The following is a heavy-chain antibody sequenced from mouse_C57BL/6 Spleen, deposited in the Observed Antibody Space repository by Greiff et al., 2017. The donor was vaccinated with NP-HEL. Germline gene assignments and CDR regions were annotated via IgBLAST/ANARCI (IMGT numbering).Heavy chain of an antibody. D-gene: IGHD1-2*01. J-gene: IGHJ2*01. CDR2: IDPENGDT. CDR3: TTSAGGDYFDY. Sequence: VQLQQSGAELVRPGASVKLSCTASGFNIKDDYMHWVKQRPEQGLEWIGWIDPENGDTEYASKFQGKATITADTSSNTAYLQLSSLTSEDTAVYYCTTSAGGDYFDYWGQGTTLTVSS. CDR1: GFNIKDDY. V-gene: IGHV14-4*01.